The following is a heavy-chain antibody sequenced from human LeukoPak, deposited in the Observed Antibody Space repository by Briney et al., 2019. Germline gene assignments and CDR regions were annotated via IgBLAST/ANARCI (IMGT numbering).Heavy chain of an antibody. CDR3: AGDCGDYSWGYSYGSLDY. Sequence: GGSLRLSCAASGYTFSKYGMHWVRQAPGKGLEWVAFIWLDGSEEYYADSVKGRFTISRENSKNTLYLQMNSLRAEDTAVYYCAGDCGDYSWGYSYGSLDYWGQGTLVTVSS. CDR1: GYTFSKYG. V-gene: IGHV3-33*01. J-gene: IGHJ4*02. CDR2: IWLDGSEE. D-gene: IGHD5-18*01.